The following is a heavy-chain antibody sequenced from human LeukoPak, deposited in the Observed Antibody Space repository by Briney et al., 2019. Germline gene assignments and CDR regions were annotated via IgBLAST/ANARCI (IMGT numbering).Heavy chain of an antibody. CDR1: GLSVGSNY. V-gene: IGHV3-53*01. CDR2: IYSGGST. J-gene: IGHJ4*02. D-gene: IGHD1-26*01. Sequence: PGGSLRLSCAASGLSVGSNYWSWVRQAPGKGLEWVSIIYSGGSTENADSVKGRFTISRDNYENTVHLQMNSRRGEDRAVYYCARGDSGQWNVKRGFDYWGQGTLVTISS. CDR3: ARGDSGQWNVKRGFDY.